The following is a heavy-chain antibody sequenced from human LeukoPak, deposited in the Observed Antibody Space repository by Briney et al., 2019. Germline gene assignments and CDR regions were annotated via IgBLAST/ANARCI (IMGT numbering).Heavy chain of an antibody. Sequence: GGSLRLSCAASGFTFSSYGMHWVRQAPGKGLEWVAVISYDGSNKYYTDSVKGRFTISRDNSKNTLYLQMNSLRAEDTAVYYCARAGSTATYYYYYYMDVWGKGTTVTVSS. CDR2: ISYDGSNK. J-gene: IGHJ6*03. V-gene: IGHV3-30*03. D-gene: IGHD2-15*01. CDR3: ARAGSTATYYYYYYMDV. CDR1: GFTFSSYG.